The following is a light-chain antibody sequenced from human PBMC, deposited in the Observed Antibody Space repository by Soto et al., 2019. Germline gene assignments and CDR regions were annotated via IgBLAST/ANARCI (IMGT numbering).Light chain of an antibody. V-gene: IGLV2-14*01. J-gene: IGLJ1*01. CDR1: SSDVGSYDY. CDR2: NVT. CDR3: SSYTSSSTLGNV. Sequence: QSALIQPPSVSGSPGQSVTISCTGTSSDVGSYDYVSWYQQHPGTVPKPMIYNVTSRPSGVSNRFSGSKSGNTASLTISGLQAEDEADYYCSSYTSSSTLGNVFGTGTKVTVL.